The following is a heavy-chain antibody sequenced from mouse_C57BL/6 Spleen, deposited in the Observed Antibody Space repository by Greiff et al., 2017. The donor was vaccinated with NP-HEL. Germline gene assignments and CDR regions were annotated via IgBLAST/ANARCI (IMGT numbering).Heavy chain of an antibody. D-gene: IGHD2-5*01. J-gene: IGHJ2*01. CDR3: ASSYYSNYGYFDY. CDR1: GYSITSGYD. Sequence: EVQLQESGPGMVKPSQSLSLTCTVTGYSITSGYDWHWIRHFPGNKLEWMGYISYSGSTNYNPSLKSRISITHDTSKNHFFLKLNSVTTEDTATYYCASSYYSNYGYFDYWGQGTTLTVSS. CDR2: ISYSGST. V-gene: IGHV3-1*01.